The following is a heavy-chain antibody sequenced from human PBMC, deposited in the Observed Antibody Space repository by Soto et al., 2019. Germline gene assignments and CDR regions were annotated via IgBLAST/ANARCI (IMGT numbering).Heavy chain of an antibody. CDR1: GFTFRDYY. D-gene: IGHD1-26*01. CDR2: ISSSGATI. Sequence: QVQLVESGGGLVKPGGSLRLSCAASGFTFRDYYMSWLRQAPGKGLEWISYISSSGATIYYADSVKGRFTMSRDNARNSLFLQMNSLRAEDTAVYYCARLRSGLVDYWGQGTLVTVSS. J-gene: IGHJ4*02. CDR3: ARLRSGLVDY. V-gene: IGHV3-11*01.